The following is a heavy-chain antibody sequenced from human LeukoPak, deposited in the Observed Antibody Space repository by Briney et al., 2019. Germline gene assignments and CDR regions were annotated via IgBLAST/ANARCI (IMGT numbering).Heavy chain of an antibody. CDR1: GFTFSTYV. CDR2: IQSDGSNE. J-gene: IGHJ4*02. Sequence: PGGSLRLSCAASGFTFSTYVMHWVRQAPGKGLEWVALIQSDGSNEYYADSVKGRFTISRDNSKNTLYLQMNSLRAEDTAVYYCAKSDTAMVTTFDYWGQGTLVTVSS. D-gene: IGHD5-18*01. CDR3: AKSDTAMVTTFDY. V-gene: IGHV3-30*02.